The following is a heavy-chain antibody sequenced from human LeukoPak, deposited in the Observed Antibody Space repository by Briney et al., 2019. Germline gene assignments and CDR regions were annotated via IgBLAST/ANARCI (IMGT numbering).Heavy chain of an antibody. CDR3: ATGPLIAAAGLIDY. Sequence: ASVKVSCKASGYTFTSYGISWVRQAPGKGLEWMGGFDPEDGETIYAQKFQGRVTMTEDTSTDTAYMELSSLRSEDTAVYYCATGPLIAAAGLIDYWGQGTLVTVSS. D-gene: IGHD6-13*01. CDR2: FDPEDGET. CDR1: GYTFTSYG. V-gene: IGHV1-24*01. J-gene: IGHJ4*02.